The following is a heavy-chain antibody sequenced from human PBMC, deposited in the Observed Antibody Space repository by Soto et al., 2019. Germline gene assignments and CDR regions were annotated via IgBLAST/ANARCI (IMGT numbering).Heavy chain of an antibody. CDR3: ARGIRYQLLGYYYYYMDV. CDR2: MNPNSGNT. Sequence: ASVKVSCKASGYTFSSYDINWVRQAKGQGLEWMGWMNPNSGNTGYAQKFQGRVTMTRNTSISTAYMELSSLTSEDTAVYYCARGIRYQLLGYYYYYMDVWGKGTTVTVSS. D-gene: IGHD2-2*01. J-gene: IGHJ6*03. CDR1: GYTFSSYD. V-gene: IGHV1-8*01.